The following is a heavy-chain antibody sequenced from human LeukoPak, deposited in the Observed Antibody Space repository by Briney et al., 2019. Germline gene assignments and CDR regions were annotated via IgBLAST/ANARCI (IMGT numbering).Heavy chain of an antibody. V-gene: IGHV5-51*01. CDR2: IYHCDSDT. Sequence: GESLNVSCKGSGYSFTSYWIGWVRQMPGKGLEGMEMIYHCDSDTRFSPSFQGQVTLSADKSISTAYLQWSSLKASDTAMYYCARGTSSGYFDYWGQGTLVPVSS. CDR3: ARGTSSGYFDY. D-gene: IGHD6-6*01. J-gene: IGHJ4*02. CDR1: GYSFTSYW.